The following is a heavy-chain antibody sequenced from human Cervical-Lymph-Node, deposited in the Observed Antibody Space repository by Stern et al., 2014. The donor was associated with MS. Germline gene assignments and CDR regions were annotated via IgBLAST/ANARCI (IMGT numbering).Heavy chain of an antibody. D-gene: IGHD2/OR15-2a*01. CDR3: ARRGSPNHGGYFFDS. V-gene: IGHV2-5*02. Sequence: QITLKESGPTLVRPTQTLSLTCTFSGFSLTLTGEAVAWIRQPPGKALEWLALIYWDDDKVYRPSLKNRIALTKDTSKHQVVFTLTNMDPMDTATYYCARRGSPNHGGYFFDSWGQGILVTVSS. CDR1: GFSLTLTGEA. CDR2: IYWDDDK. J-gene: IGHJ4*02.